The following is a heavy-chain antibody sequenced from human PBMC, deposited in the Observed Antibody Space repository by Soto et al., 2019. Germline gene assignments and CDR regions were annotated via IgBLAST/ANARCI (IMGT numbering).Heavy chain of an antibody. CDR2: IYHSGST. CDR1: GGSISSGGYS. CDR3: ARDGGDYGYFFDP. D-gene: IGHD4-17*01. Sequence: LSLTCAVSGGSISSGGYSWSWIRQPPGKGLEWIGYIYHSGSTYYNPSLKSRVTISVDRSKNQFSLKLSSVTAADTAVYYCARDGGDYGYFFDPWGQGTLVTVSS. J-gene: IGHJ5*02. V-gene: IGHV4-30-2*01.